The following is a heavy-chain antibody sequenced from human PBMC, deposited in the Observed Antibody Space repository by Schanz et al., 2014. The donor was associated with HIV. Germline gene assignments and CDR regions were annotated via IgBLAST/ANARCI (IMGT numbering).Heavy chain of an antibody. V-gene: IGHV1-2*02. CDR2: INPNSGGT. CDR3: ARDRGSISWMGRAFDI. D-gene: IGHD2-2*01. Sequence: QVQLVQSGAEVKKPGASVKVSCKASGYTFTAYYIHWVRQAPGQGLEWMGWINPNSGGTNSAQKFQGRVTMSMDTSISTAYMEVRSLRSDDTALYFCARDRGSISWMGRAFDIWGQGTMVTVSS. CDR1: GYTFTAYY. J-gene: IGHJ3*02.